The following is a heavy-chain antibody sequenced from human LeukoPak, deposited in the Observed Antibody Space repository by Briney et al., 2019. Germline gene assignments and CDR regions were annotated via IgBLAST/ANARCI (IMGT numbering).Heavy chain of an antibody. J-gene: IGHJ4*02. CDR1: GFTFSSYW. V-gene: IGHV3-74*01. Sequence: GGSLRLSCAASGFTFSSYWMHWVRQAPGKGLVWVSRINSDGRSTSYADSVKGRFTISRDNAKNTLYLQMNSLRAEDTAVYYCARDYDILTGYYLFDYWGQGTLVTVSS. CDR2: INSDGRST. CDR3: ARDYDILTGYYLFDY. D-gene: IGHD3-9*01.